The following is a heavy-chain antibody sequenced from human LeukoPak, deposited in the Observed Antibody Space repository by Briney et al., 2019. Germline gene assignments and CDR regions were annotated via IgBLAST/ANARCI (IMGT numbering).Heavy chain of an antibody. CDR1: DGYFSNYA. CDR2: IYYSGST. J-gene: IGHJ3*02. CDR3: ARLKARDAFDS. V-gene: IGHV4-59*08. Sequence: SETLSLTCSVSDGYFSNYAWNWIRQPPGRGLEWIGYIYYSGSTIYNPSLRSRVTISVDTSKIQFSLKLTSVTAADTAVYYCARLKARDAFDSWGQGTMVTVSS.